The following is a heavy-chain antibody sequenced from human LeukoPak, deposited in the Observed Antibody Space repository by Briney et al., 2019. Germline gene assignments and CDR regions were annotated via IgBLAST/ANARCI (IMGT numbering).Heavy chain of an antibody. Sequence: ASVKVSCKASGYTFTGYYMHWVRQGPAQGLEWMGWINPNSGGTNYAQKFQGRVTMTRDTSISTAYMELSRLRSDDTAVYYCARVVAYYYGMDVWGQGTTVTVSS. CDR2: INPNSGGT. D-gene: IGHD5-12*01. CDR3: ARVVAYYYGMDV. J-gene: IGHJ6*02. CDR1: GYTFTGYY. V-gene: IGHV1-2*02.